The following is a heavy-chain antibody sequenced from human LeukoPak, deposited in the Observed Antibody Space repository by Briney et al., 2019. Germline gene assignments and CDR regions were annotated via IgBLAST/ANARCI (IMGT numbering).Heavy chain of an antibody. CDR3: ARDLGSGWYGGDFDY. CDR1: GFTFSSYS. D-gene: IGHD6-19*01. CDR2: ISSSSSYI. V-gene: IGHV3-21*01. J-gene: IGHJ4*02. Sequence: GGSLRLSCAASGFTFSSYSMNWVRQAPGKGPEWVSSISSSSSYIYYADSVKGRFTISRDNAKNSLYLQMNSLRAEDTAVYYCARDLGSGWYGGDFDYWGQGTLVTVSS.